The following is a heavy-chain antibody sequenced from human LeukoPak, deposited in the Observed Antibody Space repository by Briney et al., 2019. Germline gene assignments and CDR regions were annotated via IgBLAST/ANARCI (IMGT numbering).Heavy chain of an antibody. D-gene: IGHD1-20*01. Sequence: GGSLRLSCAASGFTFSSYWISWVRQAPGKGLEWVAYIKPDGSGKHYVDSVKGRFTISRDNAKNSLYLQMNSLRAEDTAMYYCAKGITGNVRFDHWGQGTLVTVSS. V-gene: IGHV3-7*01. CDR1: GFTFSSYW. CDR3: AKGITGNVRFDH. CDR2: IKPDGSGK. J-gene: IGHJ4*02.